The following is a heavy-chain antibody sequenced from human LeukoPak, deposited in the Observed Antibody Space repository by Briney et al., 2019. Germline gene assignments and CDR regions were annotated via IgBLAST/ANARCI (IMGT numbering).Heavy chain of an antibody. CDR2: ISSSGSTI. Sequence: GGSLRLSCAASGFTFSDYYMSWIRQAPGKGLEWVSYISSSGSTIYYADSVKGRFTISRDNAKNSLYLQMNSLRAEDTAVYYCARSRITMVRGVIISGYFDYWGQGTLVTDSS. D-gene: IGHD3-10*01. CDR1: GFTFSDYY. V-gene: IGHV3-11*01. CDR3: ARSRITMVRGVIISGYFDY. J-gene: IGHJ4*02.